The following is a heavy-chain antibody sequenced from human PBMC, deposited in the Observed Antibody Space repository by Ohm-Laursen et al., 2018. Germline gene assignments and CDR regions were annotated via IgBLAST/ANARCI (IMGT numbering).Heavy chain of an antibody. CDR3: ARGGQQQVEDY. J-gene: IGHJ4*02. CDR2: IDASGGTI. CDR1: GFTFSTYS. D-gene: IGHD6-13*01. V-gene: IGHV3-48*01. Sequence: GSLRLSCAASGFTFSTYSMNWVRQAPGKGLEWLSYIDASGGTIYYADSMKGRFTISRDNAKNELYLQMNGLRGEGTAVYYCARGGQQQVEDYWGQGTLVIVSS.